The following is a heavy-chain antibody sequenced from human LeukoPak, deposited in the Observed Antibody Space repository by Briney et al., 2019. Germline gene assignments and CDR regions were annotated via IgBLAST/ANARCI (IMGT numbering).Heavy chain of an antibody. CDR2: IYYSGST. Sequence: PSETLSLTCTVSGGSISSYYWSWVRQPPGKGLEWIGYIYYSGSTNYNPSLKSRVTMSVDTSKNQFSLKLSSVTAADTAVYYCVRGGIVGSTARIPLFDYWDQGTLVTVSS. J-gene: IGHJ4*02. V-gene: IGHV4-59*01. CDR3: VRGGIVGSTARIPLFDY. D-gene: IGHD1-26*01. CDR1: GGSISSYY.